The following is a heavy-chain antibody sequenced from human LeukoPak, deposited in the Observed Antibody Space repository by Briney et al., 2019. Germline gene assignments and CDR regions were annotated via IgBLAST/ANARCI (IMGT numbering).Heavy chain of an antibody. V-gene: IGHV3-23*01. CDR3: APRGYPTVFHY. CDR2: ISGSGGTT. D-gene: IGHD3-10*01. J-gene: IGHJ4*02. CDR1: GFTFRNYA. Sequence: GGSLRLSCTASGFTFRNYAMTWVRQAPGKGLEWVSTISGSGGTTYYADSVKGRFTISRDNSKNTVLLQMNSLRAEDTAVYYCAPRGYPTVFHYWGQGTLVTVSS.